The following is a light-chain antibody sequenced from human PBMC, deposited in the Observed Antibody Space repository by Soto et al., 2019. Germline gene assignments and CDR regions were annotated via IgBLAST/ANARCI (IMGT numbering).Light chain of an antibody. CDR1: QSVNSN. CDR3: QQYNNWPPWT. V-gene: IGKV3-15*01. J-gene: IGKJ1*01. CDR2: DAS. Sequence: EILMTQSPATLSVSPGESATLSCRASQSVNSNLAWYQHKPGQAPRLLIYDASTRATGIPSRFSGSGSGTEFTLTISSLQSEDFAVYYCQQYNNWPPWTFGKGTKVEIK.